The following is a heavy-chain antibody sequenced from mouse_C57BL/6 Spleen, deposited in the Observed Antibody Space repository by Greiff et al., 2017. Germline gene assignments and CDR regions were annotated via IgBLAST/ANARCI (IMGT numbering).Heavy chain of an antibody. CDR3: ARSDSPYYFDY. J-gene: IGHJ2*01. D-gene: IGHD3-2*01. CDR1: GYTFTNYW. Sequence: QVQLQQSGAELVRPGTSVKMSCKASGYTFTNYWIGWAKQRPGHGLERIGDIYPGGGYTNYNEKFKGKATLTADKSSSTAYMQLSSLTSEDSAIYYCARSDSPYYFDYWGQGTTRTVSS. CDR2: IYPGGGYT. V-gene: IGHV1-63*01.